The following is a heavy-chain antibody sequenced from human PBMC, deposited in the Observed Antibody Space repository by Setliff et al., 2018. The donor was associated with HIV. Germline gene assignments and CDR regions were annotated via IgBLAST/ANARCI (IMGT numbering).Heavy chain of an antibody. V-gene: IGHV4-39*01. D-gene: IGHD3-3*01. CDR2: IHYSGNT. J-gene: IGHJ3*02. CDR3: ARQSGYTRGWDIFGVVAGSFDI. CDR1: GGSISITSYY. Sequence: SETLSLTCTVSGGSISITSYYWGWIRQPPGKGLEWIGSIHYSGNTYYRPSLKSRVTISVDTSKNQFSLRLNSVTAADTAVYYCARQSGYTRGWDIFGVVAGSFDIWGLGTMVTVSS.